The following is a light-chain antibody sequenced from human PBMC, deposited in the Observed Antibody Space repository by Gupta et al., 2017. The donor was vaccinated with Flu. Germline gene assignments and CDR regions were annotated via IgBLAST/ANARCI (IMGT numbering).Light chain of an antibody. J-gene: IGLJ2*01. Sequence: SYVLTQPPSVSVAPGQTARITRGGNNIGSESVHWYQQKPGQAPVLVAYDDSDRPSGIPERFSGSNSGNTATLTISRVEVGDEADYYCQVWDSSGDHVVFGGGTQLTVL. V-gene: IGLV3-21*02. CDR3: QVWDSSGDHVV. CDR2: DDS. CDR1: NIGSES.